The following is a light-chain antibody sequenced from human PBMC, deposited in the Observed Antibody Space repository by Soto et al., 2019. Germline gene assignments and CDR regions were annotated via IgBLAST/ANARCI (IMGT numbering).Light chain of an antibody. J-gene: IGLJ2*01. Sequence: QSALTQPASVSGSPGQSITISCTGSSGDVGKYNLVSWYQWHPGKAPKLMIYEDSQRPSGVSNRFSGSKSGNTASLTISGLQAEDEADYYCCSYAGSDVFVLFGGGTKLTVL. CDR2: EDS. CDR3: CSYAGSDVFVL. V-gene: IGLV2-23*01. CDR1: SGDVGKYNL.